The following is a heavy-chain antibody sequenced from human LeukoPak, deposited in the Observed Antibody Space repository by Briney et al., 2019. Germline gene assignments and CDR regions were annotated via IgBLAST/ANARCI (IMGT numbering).Heavy chain of an antibody. V-gene: IGHV3-48*03. J-gene: IGHJ4*02. CDR1: GFTFTNYE. CDR3: ARDPHPYYYDSSGLYY. D-gene: IGHD3-22*01. CDR2: ISSSGSSK. Sequence: GGSLRLSCAASGFTFTNYEMNWVRQAPGKGLEWVSYISSSGSSKDYADSVKGRFTISRDNAKNSLYLQMNSLRAEDTAVYYCARDPHPYYYDSSGLYYWGQGTLVTVSS.